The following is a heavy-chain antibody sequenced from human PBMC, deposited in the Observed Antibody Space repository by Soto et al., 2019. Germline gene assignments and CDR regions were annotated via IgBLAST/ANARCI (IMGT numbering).Heavy chain of an antibody. J-gene: IGHJ4*02. V-gene: IGHV3-33*01. CDR1: GFNFSSYG. CDR3: AGEDHPFPGIAVGSIDY. CDR2: IWYDGSNK. Sequence: QVQLVESGGGVVQPGRSLRLSCAASGFNFSSYGMHSVRQAPGKGLEWVAVIWYDGSNKYYADSVKGRFTISRDNSKNTMYLQMNSLGAEDTAVYYCAGEDHPFPGIAVGSIDYWGQGTLVTVSS. D-gene: IGHD6-19*01.